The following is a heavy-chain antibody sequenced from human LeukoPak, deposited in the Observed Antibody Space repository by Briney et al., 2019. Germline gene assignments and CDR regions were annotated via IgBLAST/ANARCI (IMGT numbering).Heavy chain of an antibody. Sequence: SETLSLTCTVSGGSISSSGYYWGWIRQPPGKGLEWIGSIYYSGSTYYNPSLKSRVTISVDTSKNQFSLKLSSVTAADTAVYYCAAVVPAAMTSGDYWGQGTLVTVSS. CDR3: AAVVPAAMTSGDY. J-gene: IGHJ4*02. V-gene: IGHV4-39*07. CDR2: IYYSGST. D-gene: IGHD2-2*01. CDR1: GGSISSSGYY.